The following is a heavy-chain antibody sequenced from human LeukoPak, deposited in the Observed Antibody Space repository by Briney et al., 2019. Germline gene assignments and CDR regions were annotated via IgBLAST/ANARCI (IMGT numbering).Heavy chain of an antibody. CDR1: GFTFSSYG. D-gene: IGHD1-7*01. CDR3: ARAQRVTGTKLGYYYYGMDV. J-gene: IGHJ6*02. V-gene: IGHV3-33*01. CDR2: IWYGGSNK. Sequence: GGSLRLSCAASGFTFSSYGMPWVRQAPGKGLEWVAVIWYGGSNKYYADSVKGRFTISRDNSKNTLYLQMNSLRAEDTAVYYCARAQRVTGTKLGYYYYGMDVWGQGTTVTVSS.